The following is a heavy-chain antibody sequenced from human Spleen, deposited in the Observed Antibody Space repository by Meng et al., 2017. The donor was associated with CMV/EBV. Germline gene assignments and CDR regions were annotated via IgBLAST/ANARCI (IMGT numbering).Heavy chain of an antibody. D-gene: IGHD3-16*01. CDR1: GFIVSHNY. J-gene: IGHJ4*01. Sequence: GGSLRLSCAASGFIVSHNYMNWVRQAPGKGLEWVSIIDSDGNTYYADSVKGRFTISRDNSKNTLYLQMNSLRAEDTAIYYCASSMILDYWGHGALVTVS. CDR3: ASSMILDY. V-gene: IGHV3-53*01. CDR2: IDSDGNT.